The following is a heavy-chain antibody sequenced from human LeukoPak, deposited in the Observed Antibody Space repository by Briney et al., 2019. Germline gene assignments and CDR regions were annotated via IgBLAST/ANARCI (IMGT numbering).Heavy chain of an antibody. J-gene: IGHJ4*02. D-gene: IGHD3-10*01. Sequence: PGGSLRLSCAASGFTFSSYEMNWVRQAPGKGLEWVSYISSSGSTIYYADSVKGRFTISRDNAKNSLYLQMNSLKTEDTAVYYCTRVVSRYQSIWFGESYGYFDYWGQGTLVTVSS. CDR1: GFTFSSYE. V-gene: IGHV3-48*03. CDR2: ISSSGSTI. CDR3: TRVVSRYQSIWFGESYGYFDY.